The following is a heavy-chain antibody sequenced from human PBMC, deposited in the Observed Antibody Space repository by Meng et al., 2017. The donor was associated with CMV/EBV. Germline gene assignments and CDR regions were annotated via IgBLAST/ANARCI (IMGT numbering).Heavy chain of an antibody. CDR1: GFTFSSYW. J-gene: IGHJ4*02. D-gene: IGHD5-12*01. V-gene: IGHV3-7*01. CDR3: ARAGLDMVATISGDYFDY. CDR2: IKQYGSEK. Sequence: GESLMISCAASGFTFSSYWMSLVRQAPGKGLEWVANIKQYGSEKYYVDSEKGRFTISRDNAKNSLSLQMNSLRAEYTAVYYCARAGLDMVATISGDYFDYWGQGTLVTVSS.